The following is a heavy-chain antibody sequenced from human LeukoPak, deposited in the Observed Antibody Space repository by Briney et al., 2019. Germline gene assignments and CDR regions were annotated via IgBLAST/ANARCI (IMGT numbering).Heavy chain of an antibody. Sequence: ASETLSPTCTVSGGSVSSYYWSWIRQPPGKGLEWIGYIYYSGSTNYNPSLKSRVTISVDTSKNQFSLKLSSVTAADTAVYYCARTRILYSSSSSYFDYWGQGTLVTVSS. CDR1: GGSVSSYY. D-gene: IGHD6-6*01. CDR3: ARTRILYSSSSSYFDY. CDR2: IYYSGST. V-gene: IGHV4-59*08. J-gene: IGHJ4*02.